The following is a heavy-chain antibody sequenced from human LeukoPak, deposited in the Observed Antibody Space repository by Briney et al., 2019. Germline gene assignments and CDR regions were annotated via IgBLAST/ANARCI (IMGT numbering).Heavy chain of an antibody. D-gene: IGHD2-2*01. CDR3: ARGSTSYRRAFDI. CDR1: GFTFDDYA. J-gene: IGHJ3*02. V-gene: IGHV3-9*01. Sequence: GRSLRLSCAASGFTFDDYAMHWVRQAPGKGLEWVSGISWNSGSIGYADSVKGRFTISRDNAKNSLYLQMNSLRAEDTALYYCARGSTSYRRAFDIWGQGTMVSVSS. CDR2: ISWNSGSI.